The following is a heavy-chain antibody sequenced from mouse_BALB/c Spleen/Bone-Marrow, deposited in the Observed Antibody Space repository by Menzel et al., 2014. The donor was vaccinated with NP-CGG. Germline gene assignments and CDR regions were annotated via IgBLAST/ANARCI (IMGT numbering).Heavy chain of an antibody. CDR2: TNADSSTK. CDR3: ARPRDYYGYFDV. CDR1: GFDFSRYW. D-gene: IGHD2-4*01. V-gene: IGHV4-1*02. Sequence: EVMLVESGGGLVQPGGSPKLSCAASGFDFSRYWMSWVRQAPGKGLEWIGETNADSSTKKYTPSLKDKFIISRDNAKNTLYLQMSKVRYEDTALYYCARPRDYYGYFDVWGAGTTVTVSS. J-gene: IGHJ1*01.